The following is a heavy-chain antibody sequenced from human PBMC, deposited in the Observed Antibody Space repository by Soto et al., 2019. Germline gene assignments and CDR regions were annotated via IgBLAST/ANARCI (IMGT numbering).Heavy chain of an antibody. CDR2: ISAYNGNT. J-gene: IGHJ6*02. V-gene: IGHV1-18*01. CDR1: GYTFTSYG. Sequence: ASVKVSCKASGYTFTSYGISWVRQAPGQGLEWMGWISAYNGNTNYAQKLQGRVTMTTDTSTSTAYMELRSLRSDDTAVYYCATIKAYYYYGMDVWGQGTTVNVSS. CDR3: ATIKAYYYYGMDV.